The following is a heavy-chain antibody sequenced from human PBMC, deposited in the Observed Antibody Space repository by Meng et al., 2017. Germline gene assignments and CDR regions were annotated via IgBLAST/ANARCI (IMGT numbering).Heavy chain of an antibody. CDR3: ARDVGGDYETLFDY. CDR2: IVYSGST. D-gene: IGHD4-17*01. V-gene: IGHV4-61*01. CDR1: GGSVGSGNYY. Sequence: QVHLQGSGPGLVRPSETLSLTCTVSGGSVGSGNYYWSWIRQPPGKGLEWIGYIVYSGSTTYNPSLKTRVTISVDTSKNQFSLKLTSVTAADTAVYFCARDVGGDYETLFDYWGQGTLVTVSS. J-gene: IGHJ4*02.